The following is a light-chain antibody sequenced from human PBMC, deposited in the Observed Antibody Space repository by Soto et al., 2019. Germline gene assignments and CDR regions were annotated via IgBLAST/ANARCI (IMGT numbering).Light chain of an antibody. V-gene: IGKV1-27*01. J-gene: IGKJ1*01. Sequence: DIQMTQAPSSLSASVGDRVTITCRARQDISTYLAWYQQKPGKVPKLLISAAYTLQSGVPPRFSGSGSGTDFTLTISSLQPEDVATYYCQQYNSYSSFGQGTKVEIK. CDR2: AAY. CDR1: QDISTY. CDR3: QQYNSYSS.